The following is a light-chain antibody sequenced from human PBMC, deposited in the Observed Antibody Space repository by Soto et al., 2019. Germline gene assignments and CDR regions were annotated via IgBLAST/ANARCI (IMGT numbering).Light chain of an antibody. J-gene: IGKJ2*01. Sequence: DVVMTQSPLSLPVTLGQPASISCRSSQSLVYSDGYTYLTWFQQRPGQSPRRLIFKVSNCDSGVPDRFSGSGSGTDFTLRISRVEAEDVAVYYCMQTTHWPYTFGQGTKLEIK. V-gene: IGKV2D-30*01. CDR1: QSLVYSDGYTY. CDR2: KVS. CDR3: MQTTHWPYT.